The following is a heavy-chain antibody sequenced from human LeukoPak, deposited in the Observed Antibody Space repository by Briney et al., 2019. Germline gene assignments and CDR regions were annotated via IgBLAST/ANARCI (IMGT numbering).Heavy chain of an antibody. CDR3: ARTHLALAY. D-gene: IGHD3-3*02. CDR1: GGSFSGYY. Sequence: SETLSLTCAVYGGSFSGYYWSWIRQPPGKGLEWIGEINHSGSTNYNPSLKSQVTISVDTSKNQFSLKLSSVTAADTAVYYCARTHLALAYWGQGTLVTVSS. V-gene: IGHV4-34*01. J-gene: IGHJ4*02. CDR2: INHSGST.